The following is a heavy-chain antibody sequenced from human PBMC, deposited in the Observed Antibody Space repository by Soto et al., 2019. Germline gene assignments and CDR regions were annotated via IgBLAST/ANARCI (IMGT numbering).Heavy chain of an antibody. CDR3: AKERSSGWSLDY. Sequence: GGSLRLSCAASGFTVSSNYMSWVRQAPGKGLEWVSSISSSSSYIYYADSVKGRFTVSRDNSKNTLYLQMNSLRAEDTAVFYCAKERSSGWSLDYWGQGTLVTVSS. D-gene: IGHD6-19*01. CDR1: GFTVSSNY. J-gene: IGHJ4*02. CDR2: ISSSSSYI. V-gene: IGHV3-21*04.